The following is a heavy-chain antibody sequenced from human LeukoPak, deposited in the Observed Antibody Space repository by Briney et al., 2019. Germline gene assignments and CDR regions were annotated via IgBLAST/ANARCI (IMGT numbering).Heavy chain of an antibody. J-gene: IGHJ4*02. V-gene: IGHV3-21*01. CDR3: ARDQSTVLTRAFDY. D-gene: IGHD4-23*01. CDR1: GFTFSSYS. CDR2: VSGSSSYI. Sequence: PGGSLRLSCAASGFTFSSYSMNWVRQAPGKGLEWASSVSGSSSYIYYADSVRGRFTISRDNAKNSLYLEMNSLRAEDTAVYYCARDQSTVLTRAFDYWGQGTLVTVSS.